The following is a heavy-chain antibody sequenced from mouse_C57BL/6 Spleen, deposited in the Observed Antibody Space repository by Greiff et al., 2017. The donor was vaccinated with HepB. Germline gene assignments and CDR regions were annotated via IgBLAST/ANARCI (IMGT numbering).Heavy chain of an antibody. CDR1: GYSFTGYY. Sequence: VQLQQSGPELVKPGASVKISCKASGYSFTGYYMNWVKQSPEKSLEWIGEINPSTGGTTYNQKFKAKATLTVDKSSRTAYMQLKSLTSRDSAVYYCARSGRDYDGRGYYAMDYWGQGTSVTVSS. D-gene: IGHD2-4*01. V-gene: IGHV1-42*01. J-gene: IGHJ4*01. CDR2: INPSTGGT. CDR3: ARSGRDYDGRGYYAMDY.